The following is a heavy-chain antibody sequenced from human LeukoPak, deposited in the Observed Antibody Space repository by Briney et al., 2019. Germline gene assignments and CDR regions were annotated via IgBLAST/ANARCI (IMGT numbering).Heavy chain of an antibody. CDR1: GGSFSGYY. J-gene: IGHJ4*02. CDR3: ARRLAARPRIDY. Sequence: KPSETLSLTCAVYGGSFSGYYWSWIRQPPGKGLEWIGEINRSGSTNYNPSLKSRVTISVDTSKNQFSLKLSSVTAADTAVYYCARRLAARPRIDYWGQGTLVTVSS. V-gene: IGHV4-34*01. CDR2: INRSGST. D-gene: IGHD6-6*01.